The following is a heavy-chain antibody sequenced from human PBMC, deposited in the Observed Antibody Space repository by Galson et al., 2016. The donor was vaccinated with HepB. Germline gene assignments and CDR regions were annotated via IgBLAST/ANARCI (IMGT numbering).Heavy chain of an antibody. J-gene: IGHJ4*02. CDR2: VSGSGST. Sequence: SLRLSCAASGFTFRSYAMNWVRQAPGKGLVWVSGVSGSGSTYYADSVRGRFTISRDNSKNTLYRQMNSLRAEDTAIYYCAGDRVAAVGNFLDYWGQGTLVTVSS. CDR3: AGDRVAAVGNFLDY. CDR1: GFTFRSYA. V-gene: IGHV3-23*01. D-gene: IGHD6-13*01.